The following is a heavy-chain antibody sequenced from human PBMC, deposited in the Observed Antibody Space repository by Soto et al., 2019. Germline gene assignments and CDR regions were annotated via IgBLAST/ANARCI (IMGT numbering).Heavy chain of an antibody. CDR1: GSTLTSYD. CDR2: MNPNSGNT. V-gene: IGHV1-8*01. J-gene: IGHJ4*02. CDR3: ARGFYDSSGYYYVF. D-gene: IGHD3-22*01. Sequence: ASVNVSCKASGSTLTSYDINWVRQATGQGLEWMGWMNPNSGNTGYAQKFQGRVTMTRNTSIRTAYMELSSLRSEDTAVYYCARGFYDSSGYYYVFWGQGTLVTVSS.